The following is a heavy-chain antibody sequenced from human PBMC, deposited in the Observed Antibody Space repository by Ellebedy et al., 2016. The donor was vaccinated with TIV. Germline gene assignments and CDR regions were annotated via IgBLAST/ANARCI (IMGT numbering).Heavy chain of an antibody. Sequence: GESLKISCAASGFTFSSYAMHWVRQAPGKGLEYVSAISSNGGSTYYANSVKGRFTISRDNSKNTLYLQMGSLRAEDMAVYYCARGWAAAPDYWGQGTLVTVSS. CDR3: ARGWAAAPDY. J-gene: IGHJ4*02. V-gene: IGHV3-64*01. CDR2: ISSNGGST. CDR1: GFTFSSYA. D-gene: IGHD6-25*01.